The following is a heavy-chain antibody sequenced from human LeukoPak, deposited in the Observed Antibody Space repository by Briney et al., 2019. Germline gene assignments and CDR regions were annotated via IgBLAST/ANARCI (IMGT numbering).Heavy chain of an antibody. CDR1: GGSISSSSYY. V-gene: IGHV4-39*07. D-gene: IGHD1-26*01. Sequence: SETLSLTCTVSGGSISSSSYYWGWIRQPPGKGLEWIGGIYYSGSTYYNPSLKSRVTISVDTSKNQFSLKLSSVTAADTAVYYCARDYIALLWGQGTLVTVSS. CDR2: IYYSGST. CDR3: ARDYIALL. J-gene: IGHJ4*02.